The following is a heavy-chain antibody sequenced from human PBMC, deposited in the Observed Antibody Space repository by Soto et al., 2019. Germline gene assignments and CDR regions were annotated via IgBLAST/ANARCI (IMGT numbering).Heavy chain of an antibody. V-gene: IGHV5-51*01. CDR1: WYSFTSYL. D-gene: IGHD6-6*01. CDR2: IYSGDSYT. CDR3: ARQRIAARPGHHYYYGMEV. Sequence: PGESLKISCKGSWYSFTSYLIGWVRQMPGKGLEWMGIIYSGDSYTRYSPSFQGQVTISADKSISTAYLQWSSLKASDTAMYYCARQRIAARPGHHYYYGMEVWGQGTPVTVSS. J-gene: IGHJ6*01.